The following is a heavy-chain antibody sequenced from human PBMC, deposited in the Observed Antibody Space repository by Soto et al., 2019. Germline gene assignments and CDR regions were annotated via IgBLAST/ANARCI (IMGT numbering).Heavy chain of an antibody. Sequence: SETLSLTCTVSGGSISSSSFHWGWIRQPPGKGLEWIGSIYSSGSTYYSPSLKSRVTISVDTSKNQFSLKLSSVTAADTAVYYCARPYYGGNTELGYWGQGTQVTVSS. D-gene: IGHD4-17*01. CDR1: GGSISSSSFH. V-gene: IGHV4-39*01. CDR3: ARPYYGGNTELGY. J-gene: IGHJ4*02. CDR2: IYSSGST.